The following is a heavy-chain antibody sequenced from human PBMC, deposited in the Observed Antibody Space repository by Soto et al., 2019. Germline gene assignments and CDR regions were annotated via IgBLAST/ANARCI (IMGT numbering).Heavy chain of an antibody. CDR3: ARHCSDGGCLAH. CDR2: IYYSGST. V-gene: IGHV4-39*01. J-gene: IGHJ4*02. D-gene: IGHD2-15*01. CDR1: GGSISSSSYY. Sequence: LETLSLTCTVSGGSISSSSYYWGWIRQPPGKGLEWIGSIYYSGSTYYNPSLKSRVTISVDTSKNQFSLKLSSVTAADTAVYYCARHCSDGGCLAHWGPGTLVTVSS.